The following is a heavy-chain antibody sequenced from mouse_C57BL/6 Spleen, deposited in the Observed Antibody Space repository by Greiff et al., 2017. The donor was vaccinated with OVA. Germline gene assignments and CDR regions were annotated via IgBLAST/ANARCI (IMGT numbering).Heavy chain of an antibody. V-gene: IGHV5-9*01. D-gene: IGHD2-1*01. CDR3: ARSYGNYEGAMDY. CDR1: GFTFSNYT. J-gene: IGHJ4*01. Sequence: EVHLVESGGGLVKPGGSLKLSCAASGFTFSNYTMSWVRQTPEKRLEWVATISGGGGNTYYPDSVKGRFTISRDNAKNTLYLQLSSLRSEDTALYYCARSYGNYEGAMDYWGQGTSVTVSS. CDR2: ISGGGGNT.